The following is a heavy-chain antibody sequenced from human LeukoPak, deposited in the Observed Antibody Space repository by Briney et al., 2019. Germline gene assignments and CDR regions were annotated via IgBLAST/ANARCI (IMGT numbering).Heavy chain of an antibody. CDR3: ATGDGVTGTSFDY. CDR1: GGTFSSYA. CDR2: IIPILGIA. D-gene: IGHD1-7*01. V-gene: IGHV1-69*04. Sequence: SVKVSCKASGGTFSSYAISWVRQAPGQGLEWMGRIIPILGIANYAQKFQGRVTITADKSTSTAYMELSSLRSEDTAVYYCATGDGVTGTSFDYWGQGTLVTVSS. J-gene: IGHJ4*02.